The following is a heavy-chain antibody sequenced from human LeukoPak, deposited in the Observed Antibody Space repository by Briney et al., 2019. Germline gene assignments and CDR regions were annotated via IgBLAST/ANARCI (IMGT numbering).Heavy chain of an antibody. V-gene: IGHV1-69*05. Sequence: SVKVPCKASGGTFSSYAISWVRQAPGQGLEWMGRIIPIFGTANYAQKFQGRVTITTDESTSTAYMELSSLRSEDTAVYYCARDQDDSSGYYWEVAFDIWGQGTMVTVSS. D-gene: IGHD3-22*01. CDR2: IIPIFGTA. CDR1: GGTFSSYA. CDR3: ARDQDDSSGYYWEVAFDI. J-gene: IGHJ3*02.